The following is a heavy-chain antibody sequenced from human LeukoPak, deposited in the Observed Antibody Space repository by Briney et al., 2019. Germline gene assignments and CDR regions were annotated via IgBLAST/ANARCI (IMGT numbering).Heavy chain of an antibody. V-gene: IGHV3-21*04. CDR2: ITSSSTYT. Sequence: GGSLRLSCAASGFSFNTFGMNWVRQAPGRGLEWVSSITSSSTYTYYADSVKGRFTISRDNAKNSVFPQMNSLRAEDMALYYCAKADYGDYGFDYWGQGTLVTVSS. CDR3: AKADYGDYGFDY. CDR1: GFSFNTFG. D-gene: IGHD4-17*01. J-gene: IGHJ4*02.